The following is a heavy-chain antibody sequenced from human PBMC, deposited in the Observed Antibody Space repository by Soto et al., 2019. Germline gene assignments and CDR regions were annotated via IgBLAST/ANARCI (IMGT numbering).Heavy chain of an antibody. V-gene: IGHV4-34*01. D-gene: IGHD2-2*01. Sequence: PSETLSLTCAVYGGSLSGYQWTWIRQPPGKGLEWIGEINHRGSTNLNPSLGSRVTFLVDTSKNQFSLKLRSVTAADTAVYYCARGRQVAPSALFRRAGDYSLDVWGQGTTVTVSS. J-gene: IGHJ6*02. CDR3: ARGRQVAPSALFRRAGDYSLDV. CDR1: GGSLSGYQ. CDR2: INHRGST.